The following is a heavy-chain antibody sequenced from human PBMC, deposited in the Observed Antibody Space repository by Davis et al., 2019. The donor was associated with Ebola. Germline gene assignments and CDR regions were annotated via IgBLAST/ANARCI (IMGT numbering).Heavy chain of an antibody. Sequence: GSLKISCAASGFVFRNYVMSWVRQAPGKGLEWVGRIKSKIDGGTTDYAAPVKGRFTVSRDDSKSTLYLQMDSLKTEDTAVYYCSPDGVFGYGYWGQGTLVSVSS. D-gene: IGHD3-3*01. V-gene: IGHV3-15*01. CDR3: SPDGVFGYGY. CDR1: GFVFRNYV. CDR2: IKSKIDGGTT. J-gene: IGHJ4*02.